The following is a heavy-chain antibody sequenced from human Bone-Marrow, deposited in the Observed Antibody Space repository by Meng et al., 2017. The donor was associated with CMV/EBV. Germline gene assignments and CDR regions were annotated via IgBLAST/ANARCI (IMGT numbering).Heavy chain of an antibody. CDR1: GGSTSINFSSYY. V-gene: IGHV4-39*07. D-gene: IGHD3-3*01. CDR2: LYYSGSR. J-gene: IGHJ5*02. CDR3: ARGVHEGNGYYDFWSGSYVSYNYFDA. Sequence: SETLSLTCTVSGGSTSINFSSYYWAWIRQPPGKGLEWIGTLYYSGSRYYNPSLKSRVTISVDTSKNQFSLKVNSLTAADTADYYCARGVHEGNGYYDFWSGSYVSYNYFDAWGQGTLVTVSS.